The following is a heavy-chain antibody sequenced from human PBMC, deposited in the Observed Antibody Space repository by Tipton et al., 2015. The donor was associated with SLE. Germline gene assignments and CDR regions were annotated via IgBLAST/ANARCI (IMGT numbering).Heavy chain of an antibody. Sequence: GSLRLSCAASGFTFDDYAMHWVRQGPGKGLEWVSLISWDGGSTYYADSVKGRFTISRDNSKNSLYLQMNSLRAEDTALYYCAKGPSSGWPGEFDYWGQGTLVTVSS. CDR1: GFTFDDYA. CDR2: ISWDGGST. CDR3: AKGPSSGWPGEFDY. D-gene: IGHD6-25*01. V-gene: IGHV3-43D*03. J-gene: IGHJ4*02.